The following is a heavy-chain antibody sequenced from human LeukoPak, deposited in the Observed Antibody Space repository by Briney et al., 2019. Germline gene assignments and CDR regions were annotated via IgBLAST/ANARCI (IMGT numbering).Heavy chain of an antibody. V-gene: IGHV4-59*01. Sequence: SETLSLTCTVSGGSIGTYYWSWIRQPPGKGLEWIGYIYYSGSTNYNPSLKSRVTISVGTSKNQFSLKLSSVTAADTAVYYCARGVLWFGELFGAFDIWGQGTMVTVSS. CDR1: GGSIGTYY. D-gene: IGHD3-10*01. CDR2: IYYSGST. CDR3: ARGVLWFGELFGAFDI. J-gene: IGHJ3*02.